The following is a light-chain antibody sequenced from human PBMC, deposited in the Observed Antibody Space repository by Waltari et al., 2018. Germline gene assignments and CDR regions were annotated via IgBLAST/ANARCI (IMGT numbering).Light chain of an antibody. CDR3: NSRDSSGNHWV. Sequence: SSELTQDPAVSVALGQTVRIPCQGDSLCSYYASWYQHKPGQAPLLVINGKTNRPSRIPDQCSGSSSGTTASFTITASQADDEADYYGNSRDSSGNHWVFGGGTKLTVL. CDR1: SLCSYY. CDR2: GKT. J-gene: IGLJ3*02. V-gene: IGLV3-19*01.